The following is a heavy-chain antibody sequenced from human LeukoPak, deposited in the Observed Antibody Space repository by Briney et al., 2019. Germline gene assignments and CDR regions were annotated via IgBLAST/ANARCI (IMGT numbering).Heavy chain of an antibody. Sequence: SETLSLTCTVSGYSISSGYYWGWIRQPPGKGLEWIGSIYNSGSTYYNPSLKSRVTIAVDTSKNQFSLKLRSVTAARTAMYYCARAYSSSWYYNWFDPWGQGTLVTVSS. V-gene: IGHV4-38-2*02. CDR1: GYSISSGYY. J-gene: IGHJ5*02. CDR3: ARAYSSSWYYNWFDP. CDR2: IYNSGST. D-gene: IGHD6-13*01.